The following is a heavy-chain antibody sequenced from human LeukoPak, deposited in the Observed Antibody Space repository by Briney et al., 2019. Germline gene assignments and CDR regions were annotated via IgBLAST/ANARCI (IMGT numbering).Heavy chain of an antibody. Sequence: PGGSLRLSCAASGFTFSLFGMHWVRQAPGKGLEWVTFIRYDGSDKYYADSVKGRFTISRDNAKNTLYLQMNSLRAEDTAVYYCARYDYWGGAFDYWGQGTLVTVSS. J-gene: IGHJ4*02. CDR3: ARYDYWGGAFDY. D-gene: IGHD3-3*01. CDR2: IRYDGSDK. V-gene: IGHV3-30*02. CDR1: GFTFSLFG.